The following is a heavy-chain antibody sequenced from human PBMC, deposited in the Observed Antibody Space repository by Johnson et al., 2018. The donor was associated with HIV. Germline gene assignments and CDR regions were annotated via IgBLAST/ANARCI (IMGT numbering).Heavy chain of an antibody. CDR2: ISYDGSNK. D-gene: IGHD3-16*01. J-gene: IGHJ3*02. CDR3: AKVKSQNTIGDAFDI. CDR1: GFTFSSYA. Sequence: QVQLMESGGGVVQPGRSLRLSCAASGFTFSSYAMHWVRQAPGKGLEWVAVISYDGSNKYYADSVKGRFTISRDNSKNTLYLQMNSLRAEDTAMYYCAKVKSQNTIGDAFDIWGQGTMVTVSS. V-gene: IGHV3-30*04.